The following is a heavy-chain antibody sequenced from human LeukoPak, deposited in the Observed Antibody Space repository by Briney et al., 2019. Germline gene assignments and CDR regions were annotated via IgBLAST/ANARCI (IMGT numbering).Heavy chain of an antibody. J-gene: IGHJ6*03. D-gene: IGHD2-2*01. CDR2: IYPGDSDT. V-gene: IGHV5-51*01. CDR1: GYSFTTYW. CDR3: ARHGSGTSPRFYYYYMDV. Sequence: GESLKISCQGSGYSFTTYWIVWERQMPGKGLEWMGIIYPGDSDTRYSPSFQGQVTISADKSISTAYLQWSGLKASDTAIYYCARHGSGTSPRFYYYYMDVWGKGTTVTVSS.